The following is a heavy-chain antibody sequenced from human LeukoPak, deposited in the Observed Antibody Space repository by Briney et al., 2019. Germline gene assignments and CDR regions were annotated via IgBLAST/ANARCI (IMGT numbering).Heavy chain of an antibody. J-gene: IGHJ4*02. CDR2: IYSVGST. D-gene: IGHD4-17*01. Sequence: GGSLRLSCAASGFTVSSNYMSWVRQAPGKGLEWVLLIYSVGSTSYADSVKGRFTISRDNSKNTLYLQMNSLRAEDTAVYYCARWDGDYELFDYWGQGTLVTVSS. CDR3: ARWDGDYELFDY. V-gene: IGHV3-66*01. CDR1: GFTVSSNY.